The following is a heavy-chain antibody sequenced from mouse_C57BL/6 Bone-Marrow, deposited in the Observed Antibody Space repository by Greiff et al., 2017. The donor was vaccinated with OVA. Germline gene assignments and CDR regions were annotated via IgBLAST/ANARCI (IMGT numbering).Heavy chain of an antibody. D-gene: IGHD1-1*01. V-gene: IGHV1-20*01. J-gene: IGHJ2*01. CDR2: INPYNGDT. CDR1: GYSFTGYF. CDR3: ARGYYYGSRRSLYYFDD. Sequence: VQLQQSGPELVKPGDSVKISCKASGYSFTGYFMNWVMQSHGKSLEWIGRINPYNGDTFYNQKFKGKATLTVDKSSSTAHMELGSLTAEDAAVYYCARGYYYGSRRSLYYFDDWGQGTTLTVSS.